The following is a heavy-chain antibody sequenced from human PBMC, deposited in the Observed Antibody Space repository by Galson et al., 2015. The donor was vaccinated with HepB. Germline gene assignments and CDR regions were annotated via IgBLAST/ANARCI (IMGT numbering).Heavy chain of an antibody. Sequence: SVKVSCKASGYTFTDYYMHWVRQAPGQGLEWMGIINPSGGSTNYAQKFQGRVTMTRYTSTSTVYMELSSLRSEDMAVYYCARCFLKYYDSWSGLHASPSDAYYYGMDVWGQGTTVTVSS. CDR1: GYTFTDYY. D-gene: IGHD3-3*01. CDR3: ARCFLKYYDSWSGLHASPSDAYYYGMDV. J-gene: IGHJ6*02. CDR2: INPSGGST. V-gene: IGHV1-46*01.